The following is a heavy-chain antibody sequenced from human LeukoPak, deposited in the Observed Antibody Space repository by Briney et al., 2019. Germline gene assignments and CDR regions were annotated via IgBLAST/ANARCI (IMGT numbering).Heavy chain of an antibody. CDR2: ISYSGNA. D-gene: IGHD3-10*01. V-gene: IGHV4-30-4*01. J-gene: IGHJ4*02. CDR3: ARDRKYGSETLRRLDY. Sequence: SQTLSLTCTVSGGSISSDDYYWSWIRQPPGKGLEWIGYISYSGNAYYNPSLKSRATISVDTSKNQFSLKLSSVTVADSAVYYCARDRKYGSETLRRLDYWGQGTLVTVSS. CDR1: GGSISSDDYY.